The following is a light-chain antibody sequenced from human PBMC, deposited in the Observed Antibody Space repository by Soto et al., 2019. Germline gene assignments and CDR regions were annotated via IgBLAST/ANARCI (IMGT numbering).Light chain of an antibody. V-gene: IGLV2-8*01. J-gene: IGLJ3*02. Sequence: QSALTQPPSASGSPGQSVTISCTGTSSDVGAYNYVSWYQQHAGKAPKLVIYEVTKRPSGVPDRLSGSKSANTASLTVSGLRAEDEADYYCSSFASSNTWVFGGGTKLTVL. CDR3: SSFASSNTWV. CDR1: SSDVGAYNY. CDR2: EVT.